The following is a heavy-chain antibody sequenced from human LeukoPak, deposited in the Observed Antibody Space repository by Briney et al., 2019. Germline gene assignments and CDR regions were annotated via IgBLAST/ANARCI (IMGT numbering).Heavy chain of an antibody. CDR2: VSWNSGTI. Sequence: AGGSLRLSYAASGFTLDDYAMHWVRQAPGKGLEWVSGVSWNSGTIDYADSVKGRFTISRDNAKNSLYLQMNSLRAEDTALYYCAKDVAYNRGAFDVWGQGTMVTVSS. V-gene: IGHV3-9*01. CDR1: GFTLDDYA. CDR3: AKDVAYNRGAFDV. D-gene: IGHD1-14*01. J-gene: IGHJ3*01.